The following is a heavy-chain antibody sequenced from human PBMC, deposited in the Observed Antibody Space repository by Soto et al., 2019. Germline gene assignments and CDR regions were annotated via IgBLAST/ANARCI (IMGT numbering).Heavy chain of an antibody. J-gene: IGHJ4*02. Sequence: QVQLVESGGGVVQPGRSLRLSCAASGFTFSRYAMHWVRQAPGKGLEWVAVISYDESNKFYADSVKGRFTISRDNAKNTLYLQMNSLRAEDTAVYYCARDHYISGWYYFEYWGQGTLVTVSS. V-gene: IGHV3-30-3*01. CDR2: ISYDESNK. CDR1: GFTFSRYA. CDR3: ARDHYISGWYYFEY. D-gene: IGHD6-19*01.